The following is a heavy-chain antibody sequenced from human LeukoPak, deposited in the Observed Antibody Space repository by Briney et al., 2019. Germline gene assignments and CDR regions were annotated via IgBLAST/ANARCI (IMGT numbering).Heavy chain of an antibody. CDR3: AKMGYLTPKYFQH. CDR1: GFTFSSYG. Sequence: GGSLRLSCAASGFTFSSYGMHWVRQAPGKGLEWVAFIRYDGSNKYYADSVKGRFTISRDNSKNTLYLQMNSLRAEDTAVYYCAKMGYLTPKYFQHWGQGTLVTASS. J-gene: IGHJ1*01. D-gene: IGHD1-1*01. V-gene: IGHV3-30*02. CDR2: IRYDGSNK.